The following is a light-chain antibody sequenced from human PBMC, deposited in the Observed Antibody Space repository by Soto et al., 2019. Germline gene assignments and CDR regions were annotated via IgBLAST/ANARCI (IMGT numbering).Light chain of an antibody. CDR3: AAWDDSLSGSFV. V-gene: IGLV1-51*01. Sequence: QSVLAQPPSVSAAPGQKVTISCSGSSSNIGGNSVSWYQQLLGTAPKLLIYDDNKRPSGIPDRFSGSKSGTSATLGITGFRSEDEADYFCAAWDDSLSGSFVFATGTKVTVL. CDR1: SSNIGGNS. CDR2: DDN. J-gene: IGLJ1*01.